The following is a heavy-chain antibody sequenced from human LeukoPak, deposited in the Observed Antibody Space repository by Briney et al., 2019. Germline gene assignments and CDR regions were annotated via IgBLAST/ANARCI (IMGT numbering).Heavy chain of an antibody. J-gene: IGHJ4*02. CDR1: GFTFSSYA. CDR3: AVDYYDSSGYSTGFDY. CDR2: ISDSGGST. D-gene: IGHD3-22*01. V-gene: IGHV3-23*01. Sequence: GGSLRLSCAVSGFTFSSYAMNWVRQAPGKGLEWVSGISDSGGSTYYADSVKGRFTISRGNSKNTLYLQMNSLRAEDTAVYYCAVDYYDSSGYSTGFDYWGQGTLVTVSS.